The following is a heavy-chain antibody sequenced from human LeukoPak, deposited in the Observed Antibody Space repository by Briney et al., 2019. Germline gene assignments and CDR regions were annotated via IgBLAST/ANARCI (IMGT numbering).Heavy chain of an antibody. V-gene: IGHV3-23*01. CDR3: AWHMVTRYFDY. J-gene: IGHJ4*02. CDR2: ISGSGGSIYYA. CDR1: GLTFGSYG. D-gene: IGHD4-23*01. Sequence: GGSLRLSCAASGLTFGSYGMSWVRQAPGKGLEWVSTISGSGGSIYYANYADPVKGRFTISGDNSKNTLYLQMNSLRAEDTAVYYCAWHMVTRYFDYWGQGTLVTVSS.